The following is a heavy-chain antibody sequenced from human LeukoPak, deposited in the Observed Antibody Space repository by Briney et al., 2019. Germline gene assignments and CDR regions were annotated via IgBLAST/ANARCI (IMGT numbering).Heavy chain of an antibody. V-gene: IGHV3-23*01. D-gene: IGHD6-6*01. CDR1: GFSFSIYG. CDR3: AKGGPFSTSSQKYFGP. J-gene: IGHJ5*02. CDR2: IDGSGGEI. Sequence: GGSLRLSCVASGFSFSIYGMTWVRQAPGKGLEWVSSIDGSGGEIHYADSVKGRFTISRDNSKNTVYLQMNSLRDEDTAVFYCAKGGPFSTSSQKYFGPWGRGSLVIVS.